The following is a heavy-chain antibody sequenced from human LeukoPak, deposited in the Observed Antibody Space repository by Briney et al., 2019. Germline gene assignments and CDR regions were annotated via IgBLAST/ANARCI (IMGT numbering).Heavy chain of an antibody. J-gene: IGHJ4*02. V-gene: IGHV4-61*02. CDR1: GASVSSSDFY. Sequence: SQTLSLTCTVSGASVSSSDFYWNWIRQPAGKGLEWIGRGYTSGTTDYNPSLKSRLTTSVDTSTNRFSLKLSSVTAADTAVYFCARERVGYTIDRGFDQWGQGILVTVSS. D-gene: IGHD1-26*01. CDR3: ARERVGYTIDRGFDQ. CDR2: GYTSGTT.